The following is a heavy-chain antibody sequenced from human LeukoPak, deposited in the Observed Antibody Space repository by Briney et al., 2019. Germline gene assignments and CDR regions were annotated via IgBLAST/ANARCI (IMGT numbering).Heavy chain of an antibody. J-gene: IGHJ4*02. D-gene: IGHD3-10*01. V-gene: IGHV1-2*02. CDR3: ARAGILYYGSGSYYNG. Sequence: ASVKVSCKASGYTFTGYYMHWVRQAPGQGLEWMGWINPNRGGTNYAQKFQGRVTMTRDTSISTAYMELSRLRSDDTAVYYCARAGILYYGSGSYYNGWGQGTLVTVSS. CDR1: GYTFTGYY. CDR2: INPNRGGT.